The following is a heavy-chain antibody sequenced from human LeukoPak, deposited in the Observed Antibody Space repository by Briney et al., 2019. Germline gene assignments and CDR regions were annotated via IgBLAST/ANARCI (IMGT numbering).Heavy chain of an antibody. J-gene: IGHJ4*02. CDR2: IYLSGST. Sequence: SQTLSLTCAVSGGSISSGGYSWSWIRQPPGKGLEWIGYIYLSGSTYYNPSLKSRVTISIDTSKNQFSLKLSSVTAADTAVYYCARTVSGSFYFNNWGQGTLVTVSS. CDR1: GGSISSGGYS. D-gene: IGHD1-26*01. CDR3: ARTVSGSFYFNN. V-gene: IGHV4-30-2*01.